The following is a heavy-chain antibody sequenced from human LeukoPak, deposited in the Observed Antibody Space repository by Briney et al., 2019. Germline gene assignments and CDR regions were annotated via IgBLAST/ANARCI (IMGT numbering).Heavy chain of an antibody. CDR3: ARSYGYSSGWYGAYYFDY. CDR2: IYYSGST. V-gene: IGHV4-59*01. CDR1: GGSISSYY. Sequence: SETLSLTCTVSGGSISSYYWSWVRQPPGKGLEWIGYIYYSGSTNYNPSLKSRVTMSVDTSKNQFSLSLSSVTAADTAVYYCARSYGYSSGWYGAYYFDYWGQGTLVTVSS. J-gene: IGHJ4*02. D-gene: IGHD6-19*01.